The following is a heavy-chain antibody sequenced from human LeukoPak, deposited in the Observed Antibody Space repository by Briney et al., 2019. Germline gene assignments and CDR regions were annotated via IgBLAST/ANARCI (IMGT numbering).Heavy chain of an antibody. V-gene: IGHV3-30*18. CDR2: ISYDGSNK. CDR3: ANGGNSGWRFDY. D-gene: IGHD4-23*01. Sequence: GGSLRLSCVASGFTFSIHWMTWVRQAPGKGLEWVAVISYDGSNKYYADSVKGRFTISRDNSKNTLYLQMNSLRAEDTAVYYCANGGNSGWRFDYWGQGTLVTVSS. J-gene: IGHJ4*02. CDR1: GFTFSIHW.